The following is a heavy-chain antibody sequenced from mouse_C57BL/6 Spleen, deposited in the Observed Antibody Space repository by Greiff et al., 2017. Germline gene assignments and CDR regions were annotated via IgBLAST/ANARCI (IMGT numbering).Heavy chain of an antibody. J-gene: IGHJ4*01. V-gene: IGHV5-15*01. CDR1: GFTFSDYG. CDR2: ISNLAYSI. CDR3: ARHAGGSNASMDY. D-gene: IGHD1-1*01. Sequence: EVQLVESGGGLVQPGGSLKLSCAASGFTFSDYGMAWVRQAPRKGPEWVAFISNLAYSIYYADTVTGRFTISRENAKNTLYLGMSSLRSEDTAMDYCARHAGGSNASMDYWGQGTSVTVSS.